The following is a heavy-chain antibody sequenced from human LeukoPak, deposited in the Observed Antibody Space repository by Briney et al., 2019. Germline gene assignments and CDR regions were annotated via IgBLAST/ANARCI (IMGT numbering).Heavy chain of an antibody. V-gene: IGHV3-9*01. CDR1: GFNFGSYS. D-gene: IGHD3-16*01. CDR2: ISWNSGSI. Sequence: GGSLRLSCAASGFNFGSYSMTWVRQAPGKGLEWVSGISWNSGSIGYADSVKGRFTISRDNAKNSLYLQMNSLRAEDTALYYCARVDPYVGEYFQHWGQGTLVTVSS. CDR3: ARVDPYVGEYFQH. J-gene: IGHJ1*01.